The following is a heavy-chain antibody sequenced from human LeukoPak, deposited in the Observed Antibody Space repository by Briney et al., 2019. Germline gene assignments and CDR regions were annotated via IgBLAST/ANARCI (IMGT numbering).Heavy chain of an antibody. J-gene: IGHJ5*02. V-gene: IGHV4-39*07. CDR2: IYYSGST. D-gene: IGHD3-10*01. CDR1: GGSISSSSYY. Sequence: PSETLSLTCTVSGGSISSSSYYWGWIRQPPGKGLEWIGSIYYSGSTYYNLSLKSRVTISVDTSKNQFSLKLSSVTAADTAVYYCARAGLELLWFGELLLGNWFDPWGQGTLVTVSS. CDR3: ARAGLELLWFGELLLGNWFDP.